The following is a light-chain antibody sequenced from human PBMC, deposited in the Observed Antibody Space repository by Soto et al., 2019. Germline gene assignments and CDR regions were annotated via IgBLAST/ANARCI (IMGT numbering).Light chain of an antibody. CDR1: SSNIGADYD. J-gene: IGLJ1*01. V-gene: IGLV1-40*01. CDR3: QSYDTSLGFV. CDR2: GNI. Sequence: QSVLTQPPSVSGAPGQRVTFSCFGSSSNIGADYDVHWYQQLPGTAPKLLIYGNINRPSGVPDRFFGSKSGASAALAITGLQPEDEADYYCQSYDTSLGFVFGTGTKLTVL.